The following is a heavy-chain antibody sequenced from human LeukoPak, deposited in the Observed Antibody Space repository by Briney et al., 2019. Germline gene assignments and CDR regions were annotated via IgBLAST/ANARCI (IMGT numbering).Heavy chain of an antibody. V-gene: IGHV4-31*03. Sequence: SQTLSLTCTVSGGSISSGGYYWSWIRQHPGKGLEWIGYIYYSGSTYYNPSLKSRVTISVDTSKNQFSLKLSSVTAADTAVYYCARSFPRAVWVGSEDAAQSAFDIWGQGTMVTVSS. J-gene: IGHJ3*02. CDR1: GGSISSGGYY. CDR3: ARSFPRAVWVGSEDAAQSAFDI. CDR2: IYYSGST. D-gene: IGHD1-26*01.